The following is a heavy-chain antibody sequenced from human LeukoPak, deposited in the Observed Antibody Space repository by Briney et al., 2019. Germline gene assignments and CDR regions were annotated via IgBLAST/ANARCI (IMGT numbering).Heavy chain of an antibody. V-gene: IGHV3-15*01. Sequence: RPGGSLRLSCAASGFNFTNAWMSWVRQAPGKGLEWVGRFKSKTDGGTTDYAAPVKGRFTVSRDDSKNTFYLQMNSLKTEDTAVYYCTTDPTYWGRGTLVTVSS. CDR2: FKSKTDGGTT. CDR3: TTDPTY. J-gene: IGHJ4*02. CDR1: GFNFTNAW.